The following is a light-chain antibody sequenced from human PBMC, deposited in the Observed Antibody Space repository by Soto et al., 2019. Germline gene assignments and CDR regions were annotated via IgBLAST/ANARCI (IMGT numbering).Light chain of an antibody. Sequence: QSALTQPPSASGSPGQSVTISCTGNSSDIGSYNYVSWYQQHPGTAPKLIISEVSKRPSGVPDRFSGSKSGNTASLTVSGLQAEDEADYYCSSYAGSNNLVFGGGTKLTVL. V-gene: IGLV2-8*01. CDR2: EVS. CDR1: SSDIGSYNY. J-gene: IGLJ2*01. CDR3: SSYAGSNNLV.